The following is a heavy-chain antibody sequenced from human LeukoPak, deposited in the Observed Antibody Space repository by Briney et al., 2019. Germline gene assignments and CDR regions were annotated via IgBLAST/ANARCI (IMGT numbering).Heavy chain of an antibody. CDR2: INHSGST. J-gene: IGHJ4*02. Sequence: GSLRLSCVASGFTFSSYAMSWVRQAPGKGLEWIGEINHSGSTNYNPSLKSRVTISVDTSKNQFSLKLSSVTAADTAVYYCARGPRTPHPFKGGGGYVTFDYWGQGTLVTVSS. V-gene: IGHV4-34*01. CDR1: GFTFSSYA. D-gene: IGHD5-12*01. CDR3: ARGPRTPHPFKGGGGYVTFDY.